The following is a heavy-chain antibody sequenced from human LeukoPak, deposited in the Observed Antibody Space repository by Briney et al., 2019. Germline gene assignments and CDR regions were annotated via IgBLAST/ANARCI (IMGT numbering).Heavy chain of an antibody. CDR1: GFTFSSYG. J-gene: IGHJ4*02. Sequence: GRSLRLSCAASGFTFSSYGMHWVHQAPGKGLEWVAVIWYDGSNKYYADSVKGRFTISRDNSKNTLYLQMNSLRAEDTAVYYCARAGQWLAPGGVDYWGQGTLVTVSS. CDR3: ARAGQWLAPGGVDY. V-gene: IGHV3-33*01. D-gene: IGHD6-19*01. CDR2: IWYDGSNK.